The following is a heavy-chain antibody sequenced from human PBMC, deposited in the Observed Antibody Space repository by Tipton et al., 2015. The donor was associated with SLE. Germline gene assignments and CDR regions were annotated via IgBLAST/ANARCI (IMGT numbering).Heavy chain of an antibody. V-gene: IGHV3-53*05. CDR1: GFSVSGNY. Sequence: SLRLSCAASGFSVSGNYMSWVRQAPGKGLEWVSIIYYGGNTYYADSVKGRFTTSRDDSKNTLYLHMNSLRVEDTAVYYCATEHHDAFDIWGQGTKVTVSS. CDR3: ATEHHDAFDI. J-gene: IGHJ3*02. D-gene: IGHD1/OR15-1a*01. CDR2: IYYGGNT.